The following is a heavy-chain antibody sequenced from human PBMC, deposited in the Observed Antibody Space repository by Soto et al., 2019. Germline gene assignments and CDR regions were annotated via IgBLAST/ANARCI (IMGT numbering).Heavy chain of an antibody. D-gene: IGHD1-26*01. V-gene: IGHV4-59*01. J-gene: IGHJ5*02. Sequence: SETLSLTCTVSGDSLSLYYWSWIRLSPGKGLEWIGYIYSTGSSNQNPSLRDRVAVSADASKNQFYLTLSSMTAADTAVYYCARGERKVNWRPHFDTWGQGLQVTVSS. CDR2: IYSTGSS. CDR1: GDSLSLYY. CDR3: ARGERKVNWRPHFDT.